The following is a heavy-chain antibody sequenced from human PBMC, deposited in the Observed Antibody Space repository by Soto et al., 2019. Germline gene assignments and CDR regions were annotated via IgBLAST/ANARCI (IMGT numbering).Heavy chain of an antibody. J-gene: IGHJ5*02. CDR3: VRRGRTSNGDWFDL. Sequence: GGSLRLSCAASGFSFDGYAMHWVRQPPGKGLEWVSGISWNSGIIGYGDSVKGRFTISRDNAKNSLYLHMNSLRAEDTAVYFCVRRGRTSNGDWFDLWGQGILVTVSS. CDR2: ISWNSGII. D-gene: IGHD3-3*02. CDR1: GFSFDGYA. V-gene: IGHV3-9*01.